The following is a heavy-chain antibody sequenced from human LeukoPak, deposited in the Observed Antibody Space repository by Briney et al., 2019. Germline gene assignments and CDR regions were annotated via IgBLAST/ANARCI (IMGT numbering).Heavy chain of an antibody. V-gene: IGHV1-2*02. D-gene: IGHD6-13*01. Sequence: ASVKVSCKASGYTFTGYYMHWVRQAPGQGLEWMGWINPNSGGTNYAQKFQGRVTMTRDTSISTAYMELSRRRSDDTAVYYCARDIAGIYAFDIWGQGTMVTVFS. CDR1: GYTFTGYY. CDR3: ARDIAGIYAFDI. CDR2: INPNSGGT. J-gene: IGHJ3*02.